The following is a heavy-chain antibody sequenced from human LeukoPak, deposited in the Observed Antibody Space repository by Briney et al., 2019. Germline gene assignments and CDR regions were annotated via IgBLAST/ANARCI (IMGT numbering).Heavy chain of an antibody. Sequence: GGSLRLSCAASGFTFSSYAMSWVRQAPGKGLEWVSAISGSGGSTYYADSAKGRFTISRDNSKNTLYLQMNSLRAEDTAGYYCAXXXXSXGWXAXRPPHPFDYXGQGTLVTVSS. V-gene: IGHV3-23*01. CDR3: AXXXXSXGWXAXRPPHPFDY. CDR2: ISGSGGST. CDR1: GFTFSSYA. J-gene: IGHJ4*02. D-gene: IGHD6-19*01.